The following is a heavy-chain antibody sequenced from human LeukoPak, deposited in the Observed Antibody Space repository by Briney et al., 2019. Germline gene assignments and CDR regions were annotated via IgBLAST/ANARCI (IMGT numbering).Heavy chain of an antibody. CDR3: AREYYYDSSGYGSFGY. J-gene: IGHJ4*02. CDR1: GFTVSSNY. CDR2: IKEDGSEK. Sequence: GGSLRLSCAASGFTVSSNYMSWVRQAPGKGLEWVANIKEDGSEKYYMDSVKGRFTISRDNAKNSLYLQMNSLRAEDTAVYYCAREYYYDSSGYGSFGYWGQGTLVTVSS. D-gene: IGHD3-22*01. V-gene: IGHV3-7*01.